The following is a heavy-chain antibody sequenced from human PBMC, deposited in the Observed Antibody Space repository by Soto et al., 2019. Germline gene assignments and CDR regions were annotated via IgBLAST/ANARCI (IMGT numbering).Heavy chain of an antibody. J-gene: IGHJ4*02. Sequence: GGSLRLSCAASGFTFSSYGMHWIRQAPGKGLEWVAVIWYDGSNKYYADSVKGRFTISRDNSKNTLYLQMNSLRAEDTAVYYCAREDYDSSGYYSWGQGTLVTVSS. D-gene: IGHD3-22*01. CDR2: IWYDGSNK. V-gene: IGHV3-33*01. CDR1: GFTFSSYG. CDR3: AREDYDSSGYYS.